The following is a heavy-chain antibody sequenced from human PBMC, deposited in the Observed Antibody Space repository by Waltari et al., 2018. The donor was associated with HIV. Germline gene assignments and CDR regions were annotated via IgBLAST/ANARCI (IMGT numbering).Heavy chain of an antibody. J-gene: IGHJ4*02. Sequence: VQLVESGGGLVQPGGSLRRFCAASGFPFGDCGMSWVSWAPGKGLEWVANIKEDGSDKYYVESVKGRFTISRDNARNSVYLQLNSLRVEDTAVYYCAKYGGTSGTSFDSWGPGSLVTVSS. CDR1: GFPFGDCG. CDR3: AKYGGTSGTSFDS. D-gene: IGHD5-12*01. CDR2: IKEDGSDK. V-gene: IGHV3-7*01.